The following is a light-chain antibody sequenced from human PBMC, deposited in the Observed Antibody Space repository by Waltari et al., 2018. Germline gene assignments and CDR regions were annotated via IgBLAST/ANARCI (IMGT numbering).Light chain of an antibody. V-gene: IGLV3-10*01. CDR2: EDT. CDR3: YSSDTTGLRV. J-gene: IGLJ1*01. CDR1: ELPRKY. Sequence: SYELTQPPSVSVSPGQPARITCSGHELPRKYAYWFQQKSGQAPRLVIYEDTKRPSGIHARFSGSSSGTVATLTITGAQVDDEADYYCYSSDTTGLRVFGGGTTVVVL.